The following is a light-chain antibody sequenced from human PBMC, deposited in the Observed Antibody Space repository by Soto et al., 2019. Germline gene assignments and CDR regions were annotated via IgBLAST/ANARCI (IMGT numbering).Light chain of an antibody. CDR3: QQRSDWLT. V-gene: IGKV3-11*01. J-gene: IGKJ4*01. Sequence: IVLTQSPATLSLSPGDRATLSCRASQSIDSFLAWYQQKPGQSPRLLVFDASNRATGIPARFSGSGSVTDFTLTISGLEPEDFAVYYCQQRSDWLTFGGGTKVEIK. CDR1: QSIDSF. CDR2: DAS.